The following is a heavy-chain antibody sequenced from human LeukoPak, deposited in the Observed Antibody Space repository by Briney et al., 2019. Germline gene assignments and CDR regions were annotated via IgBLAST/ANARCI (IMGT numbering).Heavy chain of an antibody. CDR3: AREGDELGSDY. D-gene: IGHD7-27*01. CDR2: INHSGST. J-gene: IGHJ4*02. V-gene: IGHV4-34*01. CDR1: GGSFSGYY. Sequence: SETLSLTWAVYGGSFSGYYWSWIRQPPGKGLEWIGEINHSGSTNYNPSLKSRVTISVDTSKNQFSLKLSSVTAADTAVYYCAREGDELGSDYWGQGTLVTVSS.